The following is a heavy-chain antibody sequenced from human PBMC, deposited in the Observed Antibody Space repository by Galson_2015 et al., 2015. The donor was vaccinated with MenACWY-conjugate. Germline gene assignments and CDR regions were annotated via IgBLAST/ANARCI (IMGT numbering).Heavy chain of an antibody. V-gene: IGHV5-51*01. D-gene: IGHD5/OR15-5a*01. J-gene: IGHJ4*02. CDR2: IYPGDSDI. Sequence: QSGAEVKKPGESLRISCKGSGYRFTSYWIGWVRQMPGKGLEWIGIIYPGDSDITYSPSFRGQVTISADKSINTAYLQWTSLKASDTAMYYCARHLAVYGNFDFWGQGTLVTVSS. CDR1: GYRFTSYW. CDR3: ARHLAVYGNFDF.